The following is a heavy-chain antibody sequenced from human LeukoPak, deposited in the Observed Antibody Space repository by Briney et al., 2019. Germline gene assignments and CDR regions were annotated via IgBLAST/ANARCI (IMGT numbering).Heavy chain of an antibody. V-gene: IGHV3-74*01. CDR2: IKPDGSGT. CDR3: AREVGAGLGY. CDR1: GVTFSSYW. J-gene: IGHJ4*02. D-gene: IGHD2-15*01. Sequence: GGSLRLSCAASGVTFSSYWMHWVRQAPGKGLVWVSRIKPDGSGTGYADSVKGRFTISRDNVKDTLYLQMNSLRAEDTAVYYCAREVGAGLGYWGQGTLVTVSS.